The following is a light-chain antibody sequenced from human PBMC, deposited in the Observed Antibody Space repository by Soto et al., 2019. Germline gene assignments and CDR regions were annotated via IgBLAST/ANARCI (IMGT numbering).Light chain of an antibody. CDR2: GNS. J-gene: IGLJ1*01. CDR3: QSCDSSLGGYV. V-gene: IGLV1-40*01. Sequence: QSVLTQPPSVSGAPGQRVTISCTGSSSNIGAGYDVHWYQQLPGTAPKLLIYGNSNRPSGVPDRFSGSKSGTSASLAITGLQAEEEADYCCQSCDSSLGGYVFGTGTELTVL. CDR1: SSNIGAGYD.